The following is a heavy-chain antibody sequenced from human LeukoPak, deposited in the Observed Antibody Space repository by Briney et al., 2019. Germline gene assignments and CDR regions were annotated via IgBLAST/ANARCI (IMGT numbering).Heavy chain of an antibody. CDR2: IRYDGNNE. V-gene: IGHV3-30*02. CDR3: AKNYYSDTSAYFRYAFDI. CDR1: GFTLNNYG. J-gene: IGHJ3*02. D-gene: IGHD3-22*01. Sequence: GGSLRLSCAASGFTLNNYGIHWVRQAPGNGLEWVAFIRYDGNNEYYADSVKGRFTISRDNSKNTLYLEMDSLRAEDTAVYYCAKNYYSDTSAYFRYAFDIWGQGTVVTVSS.